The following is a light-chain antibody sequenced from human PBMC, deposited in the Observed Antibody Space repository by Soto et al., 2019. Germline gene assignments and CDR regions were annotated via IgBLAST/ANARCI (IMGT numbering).Light chain of an antibody. CDR3: QEYNHYWT. V-gene: IGKV1-5*01. CDR1: KSIRSW. CDR2: DAS. J-gene: IGKJ1*01. Sequence: DIEMTQSPTTLSASVGDRVTITCRPRKSIRSWLAWYRQKPGKAPKVLIYDASSLESGVPSRFSGRGSGTEFSLTISCLQSDDFATYYCQEYNHYWTCGQGTKV.